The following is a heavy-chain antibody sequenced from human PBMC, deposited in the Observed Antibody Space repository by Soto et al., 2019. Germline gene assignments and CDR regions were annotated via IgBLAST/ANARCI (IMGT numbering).Heavy chain of an antibody. CDR3: ARWTYCGGDCYWLDF. J-gene: IGHJ4*02. CDR2: IYYSGSA. V-gene: IGHV4-59*01. CDR1: GGPISGFY. Sequence: SETLSLTCTISGGPISGFYWGWIRQPPGTGLEWIGDIYYSGSANYDPSLRSRVTISLNTSKNQFSLNLNSVTAADTAIYYCARWTYCGGDCYWLDFWGQGTLVTVS. D-gene: IGHD2-21*02.